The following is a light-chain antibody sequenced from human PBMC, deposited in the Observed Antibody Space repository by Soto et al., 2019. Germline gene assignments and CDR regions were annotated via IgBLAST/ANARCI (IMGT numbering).Light chain of an antibody. V-gene: IGKV3-15*01. CDR1: QSVGSN. J-gene: IGKJ1*01. CDR3: QQYNDWPRT. Sequence: EIVMTQSPITLSVSPGERATLSCIASQSVGSNLAWYQQTPGQAPRLLIHGASTRATGIPARFSGSGSGTEFTLTISSLQSEDFAFYYCQQYNDWPRTFGQGSMVDIK. CDR2: GAS.